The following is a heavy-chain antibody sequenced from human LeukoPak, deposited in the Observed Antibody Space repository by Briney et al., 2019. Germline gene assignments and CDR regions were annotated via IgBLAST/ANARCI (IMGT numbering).Heavy chain of an antibody. J-gene: IGHJ6*03. Sequence: ASVTVSCKASGYTFTIYGISWVRQAPGQGLEWMGWISAYNGNTNYAQKLQGRVTMTTDTSTSTAYMELRSLRSEDTAVYYCARAVVNRIYYYYYYMDVWGKGTTVTVSS. CDR2: ISAYNGNT. D-gene: IGHD4-23*01. CDR1: GYTFTIYG. V-gene: IGHV1-18*01. CDR3: ARAVVNRIYYYYYYMDV.